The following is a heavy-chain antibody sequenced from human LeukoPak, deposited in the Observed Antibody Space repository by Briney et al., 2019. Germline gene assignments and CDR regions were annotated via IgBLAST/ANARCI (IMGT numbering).Heavy chain of an antibody. V-gene: IGHV1-2*02. CDR1: GYTLTGYY. CDR3: ARGLTINFYYMDV. CDR2: INPNSGGT. J-gene: IGHJ6*03. Sequence: GASVKVSCKASGYTLTGYYMHWVRQAPGQGLEWMGWINPNSGGTNYAQKFQGRVTMTRDTSISTAYMELSTLRSDDTAMYYCARGLTINFYYMDVWGKGTTVTVSS. D-gene: IGHD5-24*01.